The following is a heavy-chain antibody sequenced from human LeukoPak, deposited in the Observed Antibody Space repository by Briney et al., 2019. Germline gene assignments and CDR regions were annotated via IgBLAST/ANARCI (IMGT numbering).Heavy chain of an antibody. CDR1: GFTFSSYS. D-gene: IGHD1-1*01. J-gene: IGHJ4*02. CDR2: ICSGSDYI. CDR3: ARDAAPHRTADAYYFDY. Sequence: KAGGSLRLSCAASGFTFSSYSMNWVRQAPGKGLEWVSSICSGSDYIHYADSVKGRFAISRDNARNSLYLQMNSLRAEDTAVYYCARDAAPHRTADAYYFDYWGQGTLVTVSS. V-gene: IGHV3-21*01.